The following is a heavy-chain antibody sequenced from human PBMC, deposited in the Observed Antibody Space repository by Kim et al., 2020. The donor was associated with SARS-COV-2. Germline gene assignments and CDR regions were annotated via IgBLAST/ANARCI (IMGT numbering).Heavy chain of an antibody. V-gene: IGHV1-3*01. D-gene: IGHD2-15*01. J-gene: IGHJ5*02. Sequence: KFQGRVTITRDPSASTAYMELSSLRSEDTAVYYCAKEDCSGGSCYDDWFDPWGQGTLVTVSS. CDR3: AKEDCSGGSCYDDWFDP.